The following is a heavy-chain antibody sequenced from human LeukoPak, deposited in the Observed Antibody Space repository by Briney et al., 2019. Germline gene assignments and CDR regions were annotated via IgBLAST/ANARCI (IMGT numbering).Heavy chain of an antibody. J-gene: IGHJ6*02. CDR1: GYTFTSYA. V-gene: IGHV7-4-1*02. Sequence: GASVKVSCKASGYTFTSYAMNWVRQAPGQGLEWMGWINTNTGNPTYAQGFTGRFVFSLDTSVSTAYLQISSLKAEDTAVYYCARDLVQSAMGTSYYYYGMDVWGQGTTVTVSS. D-gene: IGHD5-18*01. CDR3: ARDLVQSAMGTSYYYYGMDV. CDR2: INTNTGNP.